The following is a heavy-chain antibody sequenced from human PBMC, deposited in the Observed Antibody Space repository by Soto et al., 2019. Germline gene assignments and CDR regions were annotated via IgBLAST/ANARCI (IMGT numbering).Heavy chain of an antibody. D-gene: IGHD5-12*01. J-gene: IGHJ4*02. CDR3: ASGEGRNGHDTRIDY. V-gene: IGHV3-30*03. CDR1: GFTFSDHG. CDR2: ISYNGIDK. Sequence: QMQLVESGGGVVQPGRSLRISCAASGFTFSDHGIHWVRQAPGKGLEWVADISYNGIDKWYADSVKGRFTISRDNYRDTVYLQMNGLRPEDTAVHYCASGEGRNGHDTRIDYWGQGTLVTVSS.